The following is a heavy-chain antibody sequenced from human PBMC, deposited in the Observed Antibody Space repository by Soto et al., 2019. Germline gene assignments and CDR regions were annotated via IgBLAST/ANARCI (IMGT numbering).Heavy chain of an antibody. Sequence: ASVKVSCKASGYTFTSYDINWVRQATGQGLEWMGWMNPNSGNTGYAQKFQGRVTMTRNTSISTAYMELSSLRSEDTAVYYCARGVYGDYVFDYWGQGTLVTVSS. CDR2: MNPNSGNT. CDR3: ARGVYGDYVFDY. CDR1: GYTFTSYD. V-gene: IGHV1-8*01. D-gene: IGHD4-17*01. J-gene: IGHJ4*02.